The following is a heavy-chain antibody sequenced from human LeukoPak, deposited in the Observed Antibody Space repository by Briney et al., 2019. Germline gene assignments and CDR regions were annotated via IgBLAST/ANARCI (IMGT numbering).Heavy chain of an antibody. CDR2: ISSSGSTI. V-gene: IGHV3-48*04. J-gene: IGHJ6*04. D-gene: IGHD3-10*02. CDR3: AELGITMIGGV. Sequence: PGGSLRLSCAGSGFTFSSYSMNWVRQAPGKGLEWVSHISSSGSTIYYADSVKGRFTISRDNAKNSLYLQMNSLRAEDTAVYYCAELGITMIGGVWGKGSTVTISS. CDR1: GFTFSSYS.